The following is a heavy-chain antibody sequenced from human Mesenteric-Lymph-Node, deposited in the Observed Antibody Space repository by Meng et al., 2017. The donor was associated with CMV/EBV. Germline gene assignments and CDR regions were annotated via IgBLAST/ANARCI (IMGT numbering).Heavy chain of an antibody. Sequence: FRSCANSWVRKAPGQGLEWMGGVIPILGIANYAQEFQSRVTITADKSTSTAYMELSSLRSEDTAVYYCATRLDIVVVPAAINWYFDLWGRGTLVTVSS. CDR3: ATRLDIVVVPAAINWYFDL. V-gene: IGHV1-69*10. CDR1: FRSCA. D-gene: IGHD2-2*01. CDR2: VIPILGIA. J-gene: IGHJ2*01.